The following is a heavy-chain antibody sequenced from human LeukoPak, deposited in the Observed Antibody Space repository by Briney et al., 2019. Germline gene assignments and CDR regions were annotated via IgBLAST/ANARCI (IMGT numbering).Heavy chain of an antibody. D-gene: IGHD3-10*01. CDR1: GGSISSGDYY. J-gene: IGHJ4*02. Sequence: PSQTLSLTCTVSGGSISSGDYYWSWIRQPPGKGLEWIGYIYYSGSTYYNPSLKSRVTISVDTSKNQFSLKLSSVTAADTAVYYCARDTDYYGSGSYAGYWGQGTLVTVSS. CDR2: IYYSGST. V-gene: IGHV4-30-4*01. CDR3: ARDTDYYGSGSYAGY.